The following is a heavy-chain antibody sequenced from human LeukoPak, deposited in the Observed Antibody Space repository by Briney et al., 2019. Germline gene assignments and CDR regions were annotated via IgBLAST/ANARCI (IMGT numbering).Heavy chain of an antibody. D-gene: IGHD3-10*01. V-gene: IGHV4-34*01. J-gene: IGHJ5*02. CDR1: GFTVSSNY. CDR3: ARHQRHYGSGSYSANWFDP. Sequence: GSLRLSCAASGFTVSSNYMSWVRQAPGKGLEWIGEINHSGSTNYNPSLKSRVTISVDTSKNQFSLKLSSVTAADTAVYYCARHQRHYGSGSYSANWFDPWGQGTLVTVSS. CDR2: INHSGST.